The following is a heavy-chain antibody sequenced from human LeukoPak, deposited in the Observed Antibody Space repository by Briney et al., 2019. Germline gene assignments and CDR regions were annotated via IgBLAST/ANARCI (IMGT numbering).Heavy chain of an antibody. D-gene: IGHD3-10*01. CDR2: INHSGST. CDR3: ARGLFRGRSLDY. J-gene: IGHJ4*02. Sequence: SETLSLTCAVYGGSFSGYYWSWIRQPPGKGLEWIGEINHSGSTNYNPSLKSRVTISVDTSKNQFSLKLSSVTAAVTAVYYCARGLFRGRSLDYWGQGTLVTVSS. V-gene: IGHV4-34*01. CDR1: GGSFSGYY.